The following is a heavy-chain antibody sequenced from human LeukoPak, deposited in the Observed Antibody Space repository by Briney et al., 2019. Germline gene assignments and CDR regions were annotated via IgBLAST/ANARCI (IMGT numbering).Heavy chain of an antibody. V-gene: IGHV3-48*03. CDR3: AREGGSGSFDY. CDR1: GFTFSSYE. CDR2: ISSSGYTI. Sequence: PGGSLRLSCAASGFTFSSYEMKWVRQAPGKGLEWVSYISSSGYTIYYADSVKGRFTISRDNSKNTLYLQMNSLRAEDTAVYYCAREGGSGSFDYWGQGTLVTVSS. D-gene: IGHD3-10*01. J-gene: IGHJ4*02.